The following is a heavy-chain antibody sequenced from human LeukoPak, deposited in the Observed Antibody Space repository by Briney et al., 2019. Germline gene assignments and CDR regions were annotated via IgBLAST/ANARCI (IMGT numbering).Heavy chain of an antibody. V-gene: IGHV1-8*03. CDR1: GHTFTSYD. CDR3: ARGRSTGYPYYFEY. CDR2: MNPNSGST. D-gene: IGHD5-12*01. J-gene: IGHJ4*02. Sequence: ASVKVSCKASGHTFTSYDINWVRQATGQGLEWMGWMNPNSGSTGYAQKFQGRVTITRNTSISTAYMGLSGLRSEDTAVYYCARGRSTGYPYYFEYWGQGTLVTVSS.